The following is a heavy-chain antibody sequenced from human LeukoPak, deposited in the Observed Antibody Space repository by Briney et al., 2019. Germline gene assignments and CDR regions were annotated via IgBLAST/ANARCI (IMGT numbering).Heavy chain of an antibody. D-gene: IGHD5-12*01. V-gene: IGHV3-30*04. J-gene: IGHJ6*02. CDR3: ARDRVVATSYYYGMDV. CDR2: ISYDGSNT. Sequence: GGSLRLSCAASGFTFSSYAMHWVRQAPGKGLEWVAVISYDGSNTYYADSVKGRFTISRDNSKNTLYLQMNSLRAEDTAVYYCARDRVVATSYYYGMDVWGQGTTVTVSS. CDR1: GFTFSSYA.